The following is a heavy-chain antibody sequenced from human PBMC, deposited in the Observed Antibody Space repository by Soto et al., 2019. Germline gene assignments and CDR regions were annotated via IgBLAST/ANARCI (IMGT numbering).Heavy chain of an antibody. CDR2: ISGSGGST. D-gene: IGHD2-15*01. CDR1: GFTFSSYA. J-gene: IGHJ2*01. Sequence: EVQLLESGGGLVQPGGSLRLSCAASGFTFSSYAMSWVRQAPGKGLEWVSAISGSGGSTYYADSVKGRFTISRDNSKNTLYLQMNSLRAEDTAVYYCAKDRIVVVVAATTSYWYFDLWGRGTLVTVSS. V-gene: IGHV3-23*01. CDR3: AKDRIVVVVAATTSYWYFDL.